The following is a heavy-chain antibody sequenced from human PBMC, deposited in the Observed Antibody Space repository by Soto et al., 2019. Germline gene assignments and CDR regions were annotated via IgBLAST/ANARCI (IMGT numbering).Heavy chain of an antibody. CDR1: GGSISRSSYY. J-gene: IGHJ4*02. CDR2: IYYSGST. CDR3: ATHQGYYGSGSSCFDY. D-gene: IGHD3-10*01. Sequence: PSETLSLTCTVSGGSISRSSYYWGWIRQPPGKGLEWIGSIYYSGSTYYNPSLKSRVTISVDTSKNQFSLKLSSMTAADAAVYYCATHQGYYGSGSSCFDYWGLGTQVTVSS. V-gene: IGHV4-39*01.